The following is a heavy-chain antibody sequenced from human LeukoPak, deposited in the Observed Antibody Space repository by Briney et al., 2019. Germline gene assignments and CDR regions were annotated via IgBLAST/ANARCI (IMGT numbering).Heavy chain of an antibody. CDR2: IYHSGTT. CDR3: ARDPSSGWYLNAFDI. Sequence: SETLSLTCTVSGGSINDYYWSWIRQPPGKGLEWIGQIYHSGTTNYNPSLKSRVSISVDESKNQFSLNLTSVTAADTAVYYCARDPSSGWYLNAFDIWGQGTMVTVSS. J-gene: IGHJ3*02. CDR1: GGSINDYY. D-gene: IGHD6-19*01. V-gene: IGHV4-59*12.